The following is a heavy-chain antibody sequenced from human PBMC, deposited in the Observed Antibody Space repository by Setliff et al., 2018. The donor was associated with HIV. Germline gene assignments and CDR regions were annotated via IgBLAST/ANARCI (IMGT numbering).Heavy chain of an antibody. CDR3: AREGTYSGTYWVRRVASFDI. V-gene: IGHV4-34*01. CDR2: VSHTGST. D-gene: IGHD1-26*01. CDR1: GGSLSGYY. Sequence: PSETLSLTCAVYGGSLSGYYWRWIRQPPGKGLEWIGDVSHTGSTNYNPSLKSRITISADTPKNQLSLKLSSVTAADTAVYYCAREGTYSGTYWVRRVASFDICGQGTMVTVSS. J-gene: IGHJ3*02.